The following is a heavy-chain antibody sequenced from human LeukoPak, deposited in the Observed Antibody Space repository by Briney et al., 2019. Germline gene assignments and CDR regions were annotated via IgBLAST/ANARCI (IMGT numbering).Heavy chain of an antibody. CDR3: ASGSAGDSRPFDY. CDR2: IYYSGST. J-gene: IGHJ4*02. Sequence: SETLSLTCTVSGGSISSSSYYWGWIRHPPGRGREWIGSIYYSGSTYYNPSLKSRVTISVDTSKNQFSLKLSSVTAADTAVYYCASGSAGDSRPFDYWGQGTLVTVSS. D-gene: IGHD2-21*02. V-gene: IGHV4-39*07. CDR1: GGSISSSSYY.